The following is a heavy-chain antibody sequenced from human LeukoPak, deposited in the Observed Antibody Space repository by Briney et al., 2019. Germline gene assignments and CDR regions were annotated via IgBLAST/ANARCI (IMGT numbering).Heavy chain of an antibody. J-gene: IGHJ3*02. CDR3: ARAHVPAASDAFDI. Sequence: TETLSLTCAVYGGSFSGYYWSWIRQPPGKGLEWIGEINHSGSTNYNPSLKSRVTISVDTSKNQFSLKLSSVTAADTAVYYCARAHVPAASDAFDIWGQGTMVTVSS. CDR1: GGSFSGYY. D-gene: IGHD2-2*01. V-gene: IGHV4-34*01. CDR2: INHSGST.